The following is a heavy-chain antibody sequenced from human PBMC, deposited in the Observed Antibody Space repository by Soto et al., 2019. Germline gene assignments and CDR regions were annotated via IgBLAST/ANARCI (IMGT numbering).Heavy chain of an antibody. Sequence: ASVKVSCKASGYTFTDYYIHWVRQAPGQGLEWMAWINPISGGTNYAQKFQGRVTMTRDTSITTTYMELSRLTSDDTAVYYCARDSVGYGRRTRCYGQGYFYYWGQGALVTVSS. CDR3: ARDSVGYGRRTRCYGQGYFYY. V-gene: IGHV1-2*02. D-gene: IGHD2-2*03. J-gene: IGHJ4*02. CDR1: GYTFTDYY. CDR2: INPISGGT.